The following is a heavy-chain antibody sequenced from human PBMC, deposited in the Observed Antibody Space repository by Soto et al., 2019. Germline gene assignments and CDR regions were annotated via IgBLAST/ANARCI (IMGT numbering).Heavy chain of an antibody. J-gene: IGHJ5*02. CDR1: GFTINNYA. D-gene: IGHD2-15*01. Sequence: GGSLRLSCAAHGFTINNYALAWVRQPPGKGLEWVSSISSSGATTYYADSAKGRFTISRDNSKNTMYLQMESLRADDRAVYCCARVGSGAFWGLRDPWGQGTLVTVSS. V-gene: IGHV3-23*01. CDR3: ARVGSGAFWGLRDP. CDR2: ISSSGATT.